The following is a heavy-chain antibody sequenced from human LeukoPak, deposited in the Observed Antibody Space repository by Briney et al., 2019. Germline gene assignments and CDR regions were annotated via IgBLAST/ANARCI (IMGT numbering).Heavy chain of an antibody. Sequence: SETLSLTCTVSGGSISSSSYYWGWIRQPPGKGLEWIGSIYYSGSTNYNPSLKSRVTISVDTSKNQFSLKLSSVTAADTAVYYCARGRYDFWSGYSTYNWFDPWGQGTLVTVSS. D-gene: IGHD3-3*01. J-gene: IGHJ5*02. CDR2: IYYSGST. V-gene: IGHV4-39*07. CDR3: ARGRYDFWSGYSTYNWFDP. CDR1: GGSISSSSYY.